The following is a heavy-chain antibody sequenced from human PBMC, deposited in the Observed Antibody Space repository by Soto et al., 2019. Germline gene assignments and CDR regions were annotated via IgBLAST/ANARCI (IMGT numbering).Heavy chain of an antibody. CDR2: IFYDGFNE. CDR1: GFTFRQYG. D-gene: IGHD6-19*01. Sequence: QVQLVESGGGVVQPGTSLRLSCAASGFTFRQYGMHWVRQAPGKGLDWVAVIFYDGFNEYYADSVRGRFTISRDNSGNMVYLQMNSLRDEDTAVYYCVIGGGSGVHLRCLDLWGQGTAVVVSS. J-gene: IGHJ3*01. CDR3: VIGGGSGVHLRCLDL. V-gene: IGHV3-33*01.